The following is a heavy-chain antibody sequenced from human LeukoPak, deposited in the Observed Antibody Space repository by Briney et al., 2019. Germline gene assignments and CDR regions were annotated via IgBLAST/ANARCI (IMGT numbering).Heavy chain of an antibody. J-gene: IGHJ3*02. D-gene: IGHD3-22*01. V-gene: IGHV4-34*01. CDR2: INHSGST. Sequence: SETLSLTCAVYGGSFSGYYWSWIRQPPGKGPEWIGEINHSGSTNYNPSLKSRVTISVDTSKNQFSLKLSSVTAADTAVYYCARGLKYYYDSSGYYYIYAFDIWGQGTMVTVSS. CDR1: GGSFSGYY. CDR3: ARGLKYYYDSSGYYYIYAFDI.